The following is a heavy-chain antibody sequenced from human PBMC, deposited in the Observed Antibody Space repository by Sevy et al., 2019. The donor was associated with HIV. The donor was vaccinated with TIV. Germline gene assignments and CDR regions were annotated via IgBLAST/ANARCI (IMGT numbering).Heavy chain of an antibody. V-gene: IGHV3-21*01. CDR1: GFTFSSYS. Sequence: GGSLRLSCAASGFTFSSYSMNWVRQAPGKGLEWVSSISSSSYIYYADSVKGRFTISRDNAKNSLYLQMNSLRAEDTAVYYCARLDSSGWYEGAFDIWGQGTMVTVSS. CDR2: ISSSSYI. CDR3: ARLDSSGWYEGAFDI. D-gene: IGHD6-19*01. J-gene: IGHJ3*02.